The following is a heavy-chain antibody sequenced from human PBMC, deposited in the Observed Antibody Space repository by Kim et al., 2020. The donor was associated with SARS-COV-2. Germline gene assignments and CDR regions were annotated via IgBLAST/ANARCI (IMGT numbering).Heavy chain of an antibody. J-gene: IGHJ2*01. CDR2: INTNTGNP. CDR1: GYTFTSYA. CDR3: ASVEYKNYYDSGWYFDL. D-gene: IGHD3-22*01. Sequence: ASVTVSCKASGYTFTSYAMNWVRQAPGQGLEWMGWINTNTGNPTYAQGFTGRFVFSLDTSVSTAYLQISSLKAEDTAVYYCASVEYKNYYDSGWYFDLWGRGTLVTVSS. V-gene: IGHV7-4-1*02.